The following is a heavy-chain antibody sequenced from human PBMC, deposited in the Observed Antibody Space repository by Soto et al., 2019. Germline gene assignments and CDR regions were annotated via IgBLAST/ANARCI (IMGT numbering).Heavy chain of an antibody. CDR3: ARDLLTDIVATILGPPRDRYYYYGMDV. J-gene: IGHJ6*02. D-gene: IGHD5-12*01. Sequence: QVQLVESGGGVVQPGRSLRLSCAASGFTFSSYGMHWVRQAPGKGLEWVVVIWYDGSNKYYADSVKGRFTISRDNSKNPLYLQMNSLRAEDTAVYYCARDLLTDIVATILGPPRDRYYYYGMDVWGQGTTVTVSS. V-gene: IGHV3-33*01. CDR2: IWYDGSNK. CDR1: GFTFSSYG.